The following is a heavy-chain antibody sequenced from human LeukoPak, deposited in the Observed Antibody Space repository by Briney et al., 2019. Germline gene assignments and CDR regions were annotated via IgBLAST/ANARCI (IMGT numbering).Heavy chain of an antibody. CDR2: TYYRSKWGN. CDR3: ARVSSRAFDV. Sequence: SQTLSLTCGISGDSFSSYDATWNWVRQSPSRGLEWLGRTYYRSKWGNDYAVSVKSRITINPDTSKNQFSLHLNSVTPEDTTVYYCARVSSRAFDVWGQGTMATVST. CDR1: GDSFSSYDAT. V-gene: IGHV6-1*01. D-gene: IGHD6-6*01. J-gene: IGHJ3*01.